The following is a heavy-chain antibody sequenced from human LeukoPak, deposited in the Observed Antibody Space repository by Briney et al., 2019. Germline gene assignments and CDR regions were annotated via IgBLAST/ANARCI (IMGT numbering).Heavy chain of an antibody. CDR2: INPSGGST. CDR1: GYTFTSYF. Sequence: ASVKVSCKASGYTFTSYFMYWVRQASGQGREWMGIINPSGGSTNYAQKFQCRLTMTRDMSTSTVYMELSSVRSEDTAVYYCARGTHVRHYCNSGSCYYMDVWGKGTTVTVSS. V-gene: IGHV1-46*01. J-gene: IGHJ6*03. D-gene: IGHD2-15*01. CDR3: ARGTHVRHYCNSGSCYYMDV.